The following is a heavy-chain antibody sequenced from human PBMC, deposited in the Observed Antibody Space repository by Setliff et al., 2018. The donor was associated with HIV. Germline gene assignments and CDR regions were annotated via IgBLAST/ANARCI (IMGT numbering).Heavy chain of an antibody. Sequence: PGESLTISCQASGYSFTNYWIGWVRQMPGKGLEWIGVIHPGDFVTRYGPSFQGQVFISADRSTTTAYLQWDSLKASDTAMYYCTRRRRAPGIEDLEAYWGQGTLVTVSS. CDR1: GYSFTNYW. D-gene: IGHD1-26*01. V-gene: IGHV5-51*01. J-gene: IGHJ4*02. CDR3: TRRRRAPGIEDLEAY. CDR2: IHPGDFVT.